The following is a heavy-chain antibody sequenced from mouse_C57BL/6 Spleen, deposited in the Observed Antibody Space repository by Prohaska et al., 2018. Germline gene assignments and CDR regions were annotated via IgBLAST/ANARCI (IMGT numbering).Heavy chain of an antibody. Sequence: EVQLLETGGGLVQPGGSRGLSCEGSGFTFSGFWMSWVRQTPGKTLEWIGDINSDGSAINYAPYIKDRFTIFRDNDKSTLYLQMSKVRSEDTATYFCMRYGNYWYFDVWGTGTTVTVSS. D-gene: IGHD2-1*01. CDR2: INSDGSAI. CDR1: GFTFSGFW. CDR3: MRYGNYWYFDV. J-gene: IGHJ1*03. V-gene: IGHV11-2*01.